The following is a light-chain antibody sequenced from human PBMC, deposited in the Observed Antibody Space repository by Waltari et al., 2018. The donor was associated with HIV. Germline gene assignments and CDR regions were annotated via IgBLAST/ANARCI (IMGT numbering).Light chain of an antibody. J-gene: IGKJ1*01. CDR2: GAS. V-gene: IGKV3-15*01. CDR3: QQYNNWPRT. CDR1: QTISNN. Sequence: EIVMTQSPATLSVSPGGKATLSCRASQTISNNIAWFQQKPGQAPRLLIYGASSRATGIPASFSGSGSGTNFTLTINSLQSELFAVYYCQQYNNWPRTFGQGTKVEI.